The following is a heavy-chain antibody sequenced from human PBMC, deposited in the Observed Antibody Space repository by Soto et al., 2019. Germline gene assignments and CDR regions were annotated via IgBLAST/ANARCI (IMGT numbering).Heavy chain of an antibody. CDR3: ARDGYYDSSGGRPVGMDV. V-gene: IGHV4-30-4*01. Sequence: SETLSLTCTVSGGSISSGDYYWSWIRQPPGKGLEWIGYIYYSGSTYYNPSLKSRVTISVDTSKNQFSLKLSSVTAADTAVYYCARDGYYDSSGGRPVGMDVWGQGTTVT. CDR1: GGSISSGDYY. J-gene: IGHJ6*02. CDR2: IYYSGST. D-gene: IGHD3-22*01.